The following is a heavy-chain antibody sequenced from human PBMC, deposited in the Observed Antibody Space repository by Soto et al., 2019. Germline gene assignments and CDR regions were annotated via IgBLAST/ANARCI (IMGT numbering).Heavy chain of an antibody. Sequence: SLSLTGLVAVGCITSGGYYWSWHRQHAGTGLEWIGYIYHSGITYYNPSLKSRVTISVDTCKNQFSLKLSSVTAADTAVYYCARYPYKDWLYPYYYGMDVWGQGTTVT. CDR1: VGCITSGGYY. CDR3: ARYPYKDWLYPYYYGMDV. CDR2: IYHSGIT. J-gene: IGHJ6*02. V-gene: IGHV4-31*03. D-gene: IGHD3-9*01.